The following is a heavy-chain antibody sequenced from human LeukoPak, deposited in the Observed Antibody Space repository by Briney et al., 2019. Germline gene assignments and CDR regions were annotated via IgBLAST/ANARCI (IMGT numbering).Heavy chain of an antibody. CDR3: ARVVLFRGVPRSSEYYGMDV. J-gene: IGHJ6*02. CDR1: GFTFSSYW. CDR2: ISSSSSYI. D-gene: IGHD3-10*01. Sequence: PGGSLRLSCAASGFTFSSYWMNWVRQAPGKGLEWVSSISSSSSYIYYADSVKGRFTISRDNAKNSLYLQMNSLRAEDTAVYYCARVVLFRGVPRSSEYYGMDVWGQGTTVTVSS. V-gene: IGHV3-21*01.